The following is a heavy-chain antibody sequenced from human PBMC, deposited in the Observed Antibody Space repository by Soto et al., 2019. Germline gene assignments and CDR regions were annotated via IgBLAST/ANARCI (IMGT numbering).Heavy chain of an antibody. D-gene: IGHD2-8*01. J-gene: IGHJ4*02. Sequence: GGSLRLSCAASGFTFSSYGMHWVRQAPGKGLEWVAVISYDGSNKYYADSVKGRFTISRDNSKNTLYLQMNSLRAEDTAVYYCAKGYCTNGVCSDYFDYWGQGTLVTVSS. V-gene: IGHV3-30*18. CDR3: AKGYCTNGVCSDYFDY. CDR1: GFTFSSYG. CDR2: ISYDGSNK.